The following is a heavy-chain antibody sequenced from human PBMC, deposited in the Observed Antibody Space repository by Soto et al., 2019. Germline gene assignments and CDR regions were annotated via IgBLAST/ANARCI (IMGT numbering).Heavy chain of an antibody. Sequence: EEQLLESGGGLVQPGGSLRLSCAASGFTFSSYAMTWVRQGPGKGLEWVSGISGSGDDTYYADSVKGRFTISRDTSKNTLYLQMNNLRAEDTAVYYCARESAASFDYWGQGTLVTVSS. CDR2: ISGSGDDT. V-gene: IGHV3-23*01. J-gene: IGHJ4*02. D-gene: IGHD2-15*01. CDR3: ARESAASFDY. CDR1: GFTFSSYA.